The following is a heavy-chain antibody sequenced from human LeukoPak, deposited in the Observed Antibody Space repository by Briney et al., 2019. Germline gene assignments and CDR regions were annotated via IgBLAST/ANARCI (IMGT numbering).Heavy chain of an antibody. CDR2: IYTSGST. CDR1: ARSISSGSYY. V-gene: IGHV4-61*02. J-gene: IGHJ4*02. Sequence: SETLSLTCTVSARSISSGSYYWSWIRQPAGKGLEWIGRIYTSGSTNYNPSLKSRVTMSVDTSKNQFSLKLSSVTAADTAVYYCAREEGYGYGFSGGDYWGQGTLVTVSS. D-gene: IGHD5-18*01. CDR3: AREEGYGYGFSGGDY.